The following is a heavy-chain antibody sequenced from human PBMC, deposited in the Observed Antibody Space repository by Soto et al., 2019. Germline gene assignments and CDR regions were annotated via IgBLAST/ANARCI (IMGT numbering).Heavy chain of an antibody. CDR2: ISYDGSNK. Sequence: GSLRLSCAASGFTFSSYGMHWVRQAPGKGLEWVAVISYDGSNKYYADSVKGRFTISRDNSKNTLYLQMNSLRAEDTAVYYCAKDHSSYYDSSGYYGYWGQGTLVTVSS. J-gene: IGHJ4*02. V-gene: IGHV3-30*18. CDR3: AKDHSSYYDSSGYYGY. D-gene: IGHD3-22*01. CDR1: GFTFSSYG.